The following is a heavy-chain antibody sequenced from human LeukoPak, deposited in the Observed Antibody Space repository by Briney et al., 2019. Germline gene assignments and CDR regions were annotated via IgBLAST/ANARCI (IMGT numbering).Heavy chain of an antibody. Sequence: SETLSLTCAVYGGSSSGYYWSWIRQPPGKGLEWIGEINHSGSTNYNPSLKSRVTISVDTSKNQFSLKLSSVTAADTAVYYCARGGPRDSSGYYPDFDYWGQGTLVTVSS. CDR1: GGSSSGYY. J-gene: IGHJ4*02. V-gene: IGHV4-34*01. CDR3: ARGGPRDSSGYYPDFDY. CDR2: INHSGST. D-gene: IGHD3-22*01.